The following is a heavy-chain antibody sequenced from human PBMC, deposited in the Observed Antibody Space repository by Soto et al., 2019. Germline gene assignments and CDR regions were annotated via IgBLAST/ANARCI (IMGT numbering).Heavy chain of an antibody. CDR2: IYYSGST. CDR1: YGSISSGGYY. V-gene: IGHV4-31*03. CDR3: ARAPFITMIVVVTLEAFDI. D-gene: IGHD3-22*01. Sequence: SQMMSLTSTVAYGSISSGGYYWSWIRQHPGKGLEWIGYIYYSGSTYYNPSLKSRVTISVDTSKNQFSLKLSSVTAADTAVYYCARAPFITMIVVVTLEAFDIWGQGTMVTVSS. J-gene: IGHJ3*02.